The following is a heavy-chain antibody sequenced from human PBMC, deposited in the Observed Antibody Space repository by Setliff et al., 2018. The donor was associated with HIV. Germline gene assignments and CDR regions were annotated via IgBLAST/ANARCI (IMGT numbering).Heavy chain of an antibody. J-gene: IGHJ4*02. CDR2: INGNSGVT. V-gene: IGHV1-2*02. Sequence: ASVKVSCKASGFTFSDFYVHWVREAPGQGLEWMGWINGNSGVTNYAQKFQGRVTMTRDTSTYTAYMELTRLTSDDTAVYSCARGGDDYGPGTWTFDYWGQGTLVTVSS. CDR1: GFTFSDFY. D-gene: IGHD3-10*01. CDR3: ARGGDDYGPGTWTFDY.